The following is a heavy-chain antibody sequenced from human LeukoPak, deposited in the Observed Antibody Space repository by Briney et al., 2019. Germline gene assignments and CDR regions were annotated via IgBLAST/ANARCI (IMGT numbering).Heavy chain of an antibody. J-gene: IGHJ6*02. D-gene: IGHD3-10*01. CDR3: ARGLGTMVRGVIIYYYGMDV. Sequence: ASVKVSCKASGYTLTSYDINWVRQATGQGLEWMGWMNPNSGNTGYAQKFQGRVTMTRNTSISTAYMELSSLRSEDTAVYYCARGLGTMVRGVIIYYYGMDVWGQGTTVTVSS. V-gene: IGHV1-8*01. CDR1: GYTLTSYD. CDR2: MNPNSGNT.